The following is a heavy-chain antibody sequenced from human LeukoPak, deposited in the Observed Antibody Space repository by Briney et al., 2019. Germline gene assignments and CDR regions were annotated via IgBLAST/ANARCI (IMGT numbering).Heavy chain of an antibody. CDR1: GFSFSSYA. V-gene: IGHV3-23*01. CDR3: AKWPEGAMDYFDY. D-gene: IGHD3-16*01. J-gene: IGHJ4*02. CDR2: IRGDGTRT. Sequence: GGSLRLSCAASGFSFSSYAMTWARQAPVKGLEWVSAIRGDGTRTYYADSVKGRFTISRDNSKNTLYLEMSSLRVKDTAIYYCAKWPEGAMDYFDYWGQGTLVTVSS.